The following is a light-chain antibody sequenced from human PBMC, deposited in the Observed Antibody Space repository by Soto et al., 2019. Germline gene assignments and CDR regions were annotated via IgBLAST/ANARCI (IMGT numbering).Light chain of an antibody. V-gene: IGKV3-11*01. CDR2: DST. CDR3: QQRNVWPPIT. J-gene: IGKJ5*01. Sequence: EMVLTQSPATLSLSPGERATLSCRASQSIHTSLAWYQQKPGQPPRLVVYDSTLRANGVPDRFGGSRSGTEFTLTINNLEPEDFAVYYCQQRNVWPPITFGQGTRLEI. CDR1: QSIHTS.